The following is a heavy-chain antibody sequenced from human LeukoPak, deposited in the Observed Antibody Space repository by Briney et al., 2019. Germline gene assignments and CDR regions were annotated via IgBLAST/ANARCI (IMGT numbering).Heavy chain of an antibody. CDR2: INHSGST. V-gene: IGHV4-34*01. J-gene: IGHJ6*02. CDR1: GGSFSGYY. CDR3: AGAIFGVVINYYYYGMDV. D-gene: IGHD3-3*01. Sequence: SETLSLTCAVYGGSFSGYYWSWIRQPPGKGLEWIGEINHSGSTNYNPSLKSRVTISVDTSKNQFSLKLSSVTAADTAVYYCAGAIFGVVINYYYYGMDVWGQGTTVTVSS.